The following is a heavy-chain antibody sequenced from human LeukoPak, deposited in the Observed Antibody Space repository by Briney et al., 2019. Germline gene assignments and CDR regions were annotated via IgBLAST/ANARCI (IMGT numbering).Heavy chain of an antibody. CDR3: AKTEYTYGYDGAFDI. J-gene: IGHJ3*02. D-gene: IGHD5-18*01. Sequence: PGGSLRLSCAASGSSFSNYGMSWVRQAPGKGLQWVSTISNTGGSAYYADSVKGRFTLSRDNSNNALYLQMNSLRAEDSAVYYCAKTEYTYGYDGAFDIWGQGTMVAVSS. V-gene: IGHV3-23*01. CDR1: GSSFSNYG. CDR2: ISNTGGSA.